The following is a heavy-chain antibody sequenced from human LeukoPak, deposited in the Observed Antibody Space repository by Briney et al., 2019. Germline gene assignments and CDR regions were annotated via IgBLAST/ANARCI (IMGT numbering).Heavy chain of an antibody. V-gene: IGHV3-48*03. CDR1: GFTFNSYE. D-gene: IGHD3-22*01. CDR2: ISSSGSTI. CDR3: ASGEKGGLYYDSSGYYPGY. Sequence: PGGSLRLSCAASGFTFNSYEMNWVRQAPGKGLEWVSYISSSGSTIYYADSVKGRFTISRDNAKNSLYLQMNSLRAEDTAVYYCASGEKGGLYYDSSGYYPGYWGQGTLVTVSS. J-gene: IGHJ4*02.